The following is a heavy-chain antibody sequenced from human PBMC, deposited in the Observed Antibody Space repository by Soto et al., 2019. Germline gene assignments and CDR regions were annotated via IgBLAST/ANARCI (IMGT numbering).Heavy chain of an antibody. J-gene: IGHJ4*02. V-gene: IGHV1-69*13. Sequence: SVKASYRASGGTFTSYASLLVRQAPGQGLEWMGVIIPIFGTANYAQKLQGRVTITADESTSTAYMELSRLRSEDTAVYYCAGGHNCNFYRGYFDYWGQGTLVTVSP. CDR3: AGGHNCNFYRGYFDY. CDR2: IIPIFGTA. CDR1: GGTFTSYA. D-gene: IGHD1-7*01.